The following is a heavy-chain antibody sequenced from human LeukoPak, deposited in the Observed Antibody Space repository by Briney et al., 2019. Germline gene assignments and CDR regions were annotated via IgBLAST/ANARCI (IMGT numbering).Heavy chain of an antibody. V-gene: IGHV3-23*01. D-gene: IGHD1-14*01. Sequence: PGGSLRLSCAASGFTFSSYAMSWVRQPRGKGLEWVSVISGSGGSTYYADSVKGRFTISRDNSKNTLYLQMNSLRGGDTAVYYCAKADSARGVTLKTTIDYWGQGTLVTVSS. CDR3: AKADSARGVTLKTTIDY. CDR2: ISGSGGST. CDR1: GFTFSSYA. J-gene: IGHJ4*02.